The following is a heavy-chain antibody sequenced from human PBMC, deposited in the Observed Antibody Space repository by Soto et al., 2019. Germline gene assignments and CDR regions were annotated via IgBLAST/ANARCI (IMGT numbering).Heavy chain of an antibody. D-gene: IGHD3-3*01. CDR1: GFIFSQYV. Sequence: QVQLVESGGGVVQPGRSLRLSCAASGFIFSQYVMHWVRQAPGKGLEWVAIMSYDATNQYYADSVRGRFTISRDNSNSTVYLQMNRLSAEDTAVYYCAREGVGPYDFWSGYYVHWGQGTLVTVSS. CDR3: AREGVGPYDFWSGYYVH. J-gene: IGHJ4*02. V-gene: IGHV3-30-3*01. CDR2: MSYDATNQ.